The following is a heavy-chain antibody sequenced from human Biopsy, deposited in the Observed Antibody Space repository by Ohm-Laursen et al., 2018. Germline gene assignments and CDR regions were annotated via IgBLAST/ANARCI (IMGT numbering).Heavy chain of an antibody. CDR2: ITQSGST. J-gene: IGHJ4*02. Sequence: SETLSLTCAIYGGSFNGYFWSWIRQPPGKGLEWIGDITQSGSTNYSPSLKSRATISVDTSKKQFSLKLSSVTAADTAVYYCARGDVTGDNFGYRLFDYWGRGTLVTVSS. CDR1: GGSFNGYF. CDR3: ARGDVTGDNFGYRLFDY. D-gene: IGHD5-18*01. V-gene: IGHV4-34*01.